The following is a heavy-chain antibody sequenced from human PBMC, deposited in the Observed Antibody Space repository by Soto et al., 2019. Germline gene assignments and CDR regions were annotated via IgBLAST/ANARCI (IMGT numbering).Heavy chain of an antibody. J-gene: IGHJ5*02. Sequence: QVQLVQSGGGVVQPGRSPRLSCAGSGFSFSSSGMHWVRQAPGKGLEWVAAISSDGSNKLYADSMKGRFTISRDNSKNTLYLQMNSLREDDTAVYYCAKDAFRNWNYLPFSYNWFDPWGQGTLVTVSS. CDR1: GFSFSSSG. D-gene: IGHD1-7*01. CDR3: AKDAFRNWNYLPFSYNWFDP. CDR2: ISSDGSNK. V-gene: IGHV3-30*18.